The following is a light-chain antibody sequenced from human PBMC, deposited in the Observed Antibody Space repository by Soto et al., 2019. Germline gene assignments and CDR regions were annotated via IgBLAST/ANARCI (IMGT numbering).Light chain of an antibody. Sequence: ETVLTQSPGTLSLSPGERATLSCRASQTVNGNYLGWYQQKPGQAPRLLIYGTSSRATGIPDRFSGSGSGTDFTLTISRLEPEDFALYYCQQYGTTPWTFGQGTKV. CDR2: GTS. J-gene: IGKJ1*01. CDR3: QQYGTTPWT. V-gene: IGKV3-20*01. CDR1: QTVNGNY.